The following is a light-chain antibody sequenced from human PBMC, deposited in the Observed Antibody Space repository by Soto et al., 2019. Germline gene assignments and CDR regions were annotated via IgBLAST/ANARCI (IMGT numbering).Light chain of an antibody. J-gene: IGLJ1*01. Sequence: QPVLTQPASVSGSPGQSITISCTGTSSDVGGYNYVSWYQQHPGKAPKLTIYDVSNRPSGVSNRFSGSKSGNTASLTISGLQAEDEADYYCSSYTSSSTLGVFGTGTKVTVL. CDR2: DVS. CDR3: SSYTSSSTLGV. V-gene: IGLV2-14*01. CDR1: SSDVGGYNY.